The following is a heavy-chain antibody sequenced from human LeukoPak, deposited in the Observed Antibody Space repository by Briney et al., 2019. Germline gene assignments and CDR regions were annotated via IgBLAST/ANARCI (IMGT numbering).Heavy chain of an antibody. Sequence: ASVKVSCKASGYTFTVYYMHWVRQAPGQGLEWMGWINPNSGGTNYAQKFQDRVTMTRDTSMTTAYMELNSLISDDTAVYYCATYSGDWRFDYWGQGTLVTVSS. V-gene: IGHV1-2*02. CDR1: GYTFTVYY. CDR2: INPNSGGT. D-gene: IGHD4-17*01. CDR3: ATYSGDWRFDY. J-gene: IGHJ4*02.